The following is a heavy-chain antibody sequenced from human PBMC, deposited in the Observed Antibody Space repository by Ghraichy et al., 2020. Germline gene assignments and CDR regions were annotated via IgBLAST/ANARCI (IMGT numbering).Heavy chain of an antibody. CDR2: ITSSSSFR. D-gene: IGHD4-23*01. CDR1: GFNFASYS. V-gene: IGHV3-48*02. CDR3: ARGSTVVRFFYYDGMDV. Sequence: LTCVGSGFNFASYSMNWVRQSPGKRLEWVSYITSSSSFRSYADSVKGRFTISRDNGQNSLSLQMNSLTDEDTGVYYCARGSTVVRFFYYDGMDVWGQGTTVTVSS. J-gene: IGHJ6*02.